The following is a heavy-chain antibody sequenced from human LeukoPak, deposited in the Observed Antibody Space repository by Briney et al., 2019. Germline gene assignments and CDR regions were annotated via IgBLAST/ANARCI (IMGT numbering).Heavy chain of an antibody. D-gene: IGHD6-13*01. CDR3: ARGRTNIAAAGTNFDY. Sequence: SETLSLTCTVSGGSISSGSYYWSWIRQPAGKGLEWIGRIYTSGSTNYNPSLKSRVTISVDTSKNQFSLKLSSVTAADTAVYYCARGRTNIAAAGTNFDYWGQGTLVTVSS. J-gene: IGHJ4*02. V-gene: IGHV4-61*02. CDR1: GGSISSGSYY. CDR2: IYTSGST.